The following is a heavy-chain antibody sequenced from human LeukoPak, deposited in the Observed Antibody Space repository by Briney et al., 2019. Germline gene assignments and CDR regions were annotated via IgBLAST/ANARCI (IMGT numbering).Heavy chain of an antibody. J-gene: IGHJ4*02. D-gene: IGHD3-3*01. CDR3: AGVKYGNYEVDF. V-gene: IGHV4-30-4*01. CDR2: IYYSGST. Sequence: SQTMSLTCTVSGGSISSGDYYWSWIRQPPGKGLEWIGYIYYSGSTYYNPSPKSRVTISVDTSKNQFSLKLSSVTAADTAVYYCAGVKYGNYEVDFWGQGTLVTVSS. CDR1: GGSISSGDYY.